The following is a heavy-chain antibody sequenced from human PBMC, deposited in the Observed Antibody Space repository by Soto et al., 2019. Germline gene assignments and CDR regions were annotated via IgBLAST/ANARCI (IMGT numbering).Heavy chain of an antibody. CDR2: IYYSGST. Sequence: SETLSLTCTVSGGSISSYYWSWIRQPPGKGLEWIGYIYYSGSTNYNPSLKSRVTISVDTSKNQFSLKLSSVTAADTAVYYCARYYSSGWYHYNWFDPWGQGTLVTVSS. V-gene: IGHV4-59*01. J-gene: IGHJ5*02. CDR3: ARYYSSGWYHYNWFDP. D-gene: IGHD6-19*01. CDR1: GGSISSYY.